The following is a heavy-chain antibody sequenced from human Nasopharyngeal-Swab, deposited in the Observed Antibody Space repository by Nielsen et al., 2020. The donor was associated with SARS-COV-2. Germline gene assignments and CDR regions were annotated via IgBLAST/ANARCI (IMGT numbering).Heavy chain of an antibody. V-gene: IGHV3-23*01. J-gene: IGHJ4*02. Sequence: GESLKISCAASGFTFSSYAMSWVRQAPGKGLEWVSGVSGSGGTTKYADSVKGRFTISRDNSKNKLYLQMHSLRVEDPAVYYCAKDRYCSGGACYFSGFDYWGLGTLVTVSS. CDR2: VSGSGGTT. CDR3: AKDRYCSGGACYFSGFDY. D-gene: IGHD2-15*01. CDR1: GFTFSSYA.